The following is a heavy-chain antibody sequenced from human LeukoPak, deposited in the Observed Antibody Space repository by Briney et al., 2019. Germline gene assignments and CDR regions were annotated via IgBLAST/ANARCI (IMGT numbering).Heavy chain of an antibody. D-gene: IGHD4-23*01. CDR1: WFTFNNAW. J-gene: IGHJ4*02. V-gene: IGHV3-15*01. CDR3: TTDDYGGKPDY. CDR2: IKSKTDGGTT. Sequence: GALELSFSASWFTFNNAWINWVRQAPGKGLEWVGRIKSKTDGGTTDYAAPVKGRFTISRDDSKNTLYLQMNSLKTEDTAVYYCTTDDYGGKPDYWGQGTLVTVSS.